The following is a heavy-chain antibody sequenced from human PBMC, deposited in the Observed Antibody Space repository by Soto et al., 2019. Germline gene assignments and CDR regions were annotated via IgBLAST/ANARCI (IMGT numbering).Heavy chain of an antibody. V-gene: IGHV4-31*03. Sequence: PSETLSLTCTVSGGSISSDGYYWSWIRQHPGKRLEWNGYIYYSESNYCNPSLKSRVSISVDTSKIHSSLKLSSVTAASTAVYYCARDYGGNSKYYYYGMDVWGQGTTVTVSS. CDR3: ARDYGGNSKYYYYGMDV. J-gene: IGHJ6*02. CDR1: GGSISSDGYY. D-gene: IGHD4-17*01. CDR2: IYYSESN.